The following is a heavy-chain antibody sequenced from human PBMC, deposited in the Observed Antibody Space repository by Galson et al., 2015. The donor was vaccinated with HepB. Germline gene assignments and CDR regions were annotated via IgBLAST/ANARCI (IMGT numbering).Heavy chain of an antibody. CDR2: IYYNGNT. V-gene: IGHV4-59*08. CDR1: GGSISYYY. CDR3: ARHDPNSGWSDFDY. J-gene: IGHJ4*02. Sequence: LSLTCTVSGGSISYYYWSWIRQPPGKGLEWIGYIYYNGNTNYNLSLKSRVTISVDTTKNQFPLRLSPVTAADTAVYYCARHDPNSGWSDFDYWGQGALVTVSS. D-gene: IGHD6-19*01.